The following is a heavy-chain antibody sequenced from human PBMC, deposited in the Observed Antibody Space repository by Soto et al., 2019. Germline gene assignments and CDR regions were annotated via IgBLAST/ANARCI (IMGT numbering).Heavy chain of an antibody. Sequence: PSETLSLTCTVSGASISSYFWSWIRQPPGKGLEWVAYVSYSGSPHYNPSLQSRVTVSVDTSKSQFSLEVTSLTAAVTAVYYCARGGPVQLWAFDYWGQGSLVTVSS. CDR2: VSYSGSP. J-gene: IGHJ4*02. CDR1: GASISSYF. V-gene: IGHV4-59*01. D-gene: IGHD5-18*01. CDR3: ARGGPVQLWAFDY.